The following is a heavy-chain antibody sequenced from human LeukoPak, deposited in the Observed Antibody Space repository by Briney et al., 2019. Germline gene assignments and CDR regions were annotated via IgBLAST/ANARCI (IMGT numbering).Heavy chain of an antibody. CDR1: GDSISSYY. CDR3: ARLTRLSTSPDRYYLDY. V-gene: IGHV4-4*09. D-gene: IGHD6-6*01. J-gene: IGHJ4*02. Sequence: PSGTLSLTCTVSGDSISSYYWSWIRQPPGKGLEWIGYIYTSGGTNYIPSLKGRVTISIDTSKNQFSLKLSSVTAADSAVYYCARLTRLSTSPDRYYLDYWGQGTLVTVS. CDR2: IYTSGGT.